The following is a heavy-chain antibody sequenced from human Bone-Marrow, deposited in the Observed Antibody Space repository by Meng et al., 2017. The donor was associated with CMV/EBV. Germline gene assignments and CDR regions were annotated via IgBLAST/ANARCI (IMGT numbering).Heavy chain of an antibody. CDR3: VKAVRGGDYVFDY. V-gene: IGHV3-23*01. CDR1: GFTFSSYA. CDR2: ISGSGGST. J-gene: IGHJ4*02. D-gene: IGHD4-17*01. Sequence: EGELLGSGGGLVQPGGSLRLSCAASGFTFSSYAMSWVRQAPGKGLEWVSAISGSGGSTYYADSVKGRFTISRDNSKNTLYLQMNSLRAEDTAVYYCVKAVRGGDYVFDYWGQGTLVTVSS.